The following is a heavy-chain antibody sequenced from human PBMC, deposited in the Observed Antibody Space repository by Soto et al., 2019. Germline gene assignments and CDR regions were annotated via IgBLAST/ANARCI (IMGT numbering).Heavy chain of an antibody. V-gene: IGHV1-2*04. J-gene: IGHJ6*02. CDR2: INPNSGGT. D-gene: IGHD3-9*01. CDR3: AKGTVLDWLLSGYYYYGMDV. CDR1: GYTFTGYY. Sequence: SVKVYCKASGYTFTGYYMHWVRQAPGQGLEWMGWINPNSGGTNYAQKFQGWVTMTRDTSISTAYMELSRLRSDDTAVYYCAKGTVLDWLLSGYYYYGMDVWGQGTTVTVSS.